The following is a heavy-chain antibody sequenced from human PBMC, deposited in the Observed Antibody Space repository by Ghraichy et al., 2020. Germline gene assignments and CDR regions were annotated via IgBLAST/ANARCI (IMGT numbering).Heavy chain of an antibody. D-gene: IGHD2-15*01. CDR3: ASGYCSGGSCYYFDY. V-gene: IGHV4-34*01. Sequence: GSLNISCAVYGGSFSGYYWSWIRQPPGKGLEWIGEINHSGSTNYNPSLKSRVTISVDTSKNQFSLKLSSVTAADTAVYYCASGYCSGGSCYYFDYWGQGTPVTVSS. CDR1: GGSFSGYY. J-gene: IGHJ4*02. CDR2: INHSGST.